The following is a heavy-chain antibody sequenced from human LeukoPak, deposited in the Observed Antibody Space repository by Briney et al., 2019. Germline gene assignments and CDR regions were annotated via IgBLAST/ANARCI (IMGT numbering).Heavy chain of an antibody. J-gene: IGHJ4*02. CDR1: GFTFSTYG. CDR3: ARGTRGIVLAGEFFDY. V-gene: IGHV3-33*01. CDR2: IWYDGSNK. Sequence: GRSLRLSCAASGFTFSTYGMHWVRQAPGKRLEWVAVIWYDGSNKYYADSVKGRFTISRDNSKSTLYLQMNSLRAEDTAVYYCARGTRGIVLAGEFFDYWGQGTLVTVSS. D-gene: IGHD6-19*01.